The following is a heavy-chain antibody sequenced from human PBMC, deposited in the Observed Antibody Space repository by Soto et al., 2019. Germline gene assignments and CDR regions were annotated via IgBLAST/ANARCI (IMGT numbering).Heavy chain of an antibody. Sequence: SETLSLTCAVYGGSFSGYYWSWIRQPPGKGLEWIGEINHSGSTNYNPSLKSRVTISVDTSKNQFSLKLSFVTAADTAVYYCARGHGLGIPRGAFDIWGQGTMVTVSS. CDR3: ARGHGLGIPRGAFDI. CDR1: GGSFSGYY. J-gene: IGHJ3*02. CDR2: INHSGST. D-gene: IGHD7-27*01. V-gene: IGHV4-34*01.